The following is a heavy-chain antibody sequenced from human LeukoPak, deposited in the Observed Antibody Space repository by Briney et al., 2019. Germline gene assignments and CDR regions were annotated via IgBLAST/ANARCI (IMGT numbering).Heavy chain of an antibody. CDR2: IYYSGST. CDR1: GGSFSGYY. Sequence: PSETLSLTCAVYGGSFSGYYWSWIRQPPGKGLEWIGYIYYSGSTNYNPSLKSRVTISVDTSKNQFSLKLSSVTAADTAMYYCARATVTTFDYWGQGTLVTVSS. D-gene: IGHD4-11*01. CDR3: ARATVTTFDY. J-gene: IGHJ4*02. V-gene: IGHV4-59*12.